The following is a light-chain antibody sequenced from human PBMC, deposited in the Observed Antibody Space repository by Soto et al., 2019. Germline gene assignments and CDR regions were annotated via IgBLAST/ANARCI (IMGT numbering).Light chain of an antibody. V-gene: IGLV1-44*01. CDR3: VAWDDSLNGYV. CDR2: RNN. CDR1: SSNIGSNT. Sequence: QSVLTQPPSASGTPGQRVTSSCSGSSSNIGSNTVNWYQQLPGTAPKLLIYRNNQRPSGVPDRFSGSKSGTSASLAISGLQSEDEADYYCVAWDDSLNGYVFGTGTKVTVL. J-gene: IGLJ1*01.